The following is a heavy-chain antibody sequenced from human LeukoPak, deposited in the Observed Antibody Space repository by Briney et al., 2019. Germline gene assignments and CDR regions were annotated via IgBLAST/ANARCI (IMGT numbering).Heavy chain of an antibody. Sequence: GGSLRLSCAASGFTFSSYAMSWVRQAPGKGLEWVSAISGSGGSTYYADSVKGRFTISRDNSKNTLYLQKNSLRAEDTAVYYCAKEALPYYYDSSGYFDYWGQGTLVTVSS. CDR1: GFTFSSYA. CDR2: ISGSGGST. D-gene: IGHD3-22*01. V-gene: IGHV3-23*01. CDR3: AKEALPYYYDSSGYFDY. J-gene: IGHJ4*02.